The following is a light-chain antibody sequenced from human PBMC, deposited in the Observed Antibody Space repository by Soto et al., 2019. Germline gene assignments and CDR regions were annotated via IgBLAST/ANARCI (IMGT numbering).Light chain of an antibody. V-gene: IGKV1-5*03. CDR3: QQYKAYSYT. CDR2: KAS. J-gene: IGKJ5*01. CDR1: QSISIW. Sequence: DSQMSQSPSTLSASVGDRVTITCRASQSISIWLAWYQQKPGKAPKLLIYKASSLESGVPSRFSGSGSGTEFTLTISSLQPDDFATYYCQQYKAYSYTFGQGTRLEI.